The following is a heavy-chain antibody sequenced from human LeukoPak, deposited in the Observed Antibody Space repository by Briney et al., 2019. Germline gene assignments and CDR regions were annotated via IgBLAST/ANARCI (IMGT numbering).Heavy chain of an antibody. CDR2: IRSKANSYAT. Sequence: GGSLRLSCAASGFTFSGSAMHWVRRASGKGLEWVGRIRSKANSYATAYAASVKGRFTISRDDSKNTAYLQMNSLKTEDTAVYYCTRHDSMVRGYRWFDPWGQGTLVTVSS. CDR3: TRHDSMVRGYRWFDP. V-gene: IGHV3-73*01. CDR1: GFTFSGSA. J-gene: IGHJ5*02. D-gene: IGHD3-10*01.